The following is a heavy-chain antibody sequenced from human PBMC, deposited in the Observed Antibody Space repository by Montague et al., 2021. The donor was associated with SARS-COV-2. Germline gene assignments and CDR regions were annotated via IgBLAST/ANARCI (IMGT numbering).Heavy chain of an antibody. CDR1: GFSLSTSGVG. Sequence: PALVIPTQTLTLTCTFSGFSLSTSGVGVGWIRQPSGKALEWLALIYWDDDKRYSPSLKSRLTITKDTSKNQVVLTMTNMDPVDTATYYCAHRPSIAAAGTFRFDPWGQGTLVTVSS. D-gene: IGHD6-13*01. J-gene: IGHJ5*02. CDR2: IYWDDDK. V-gene: IGHV2-5*02. CDR3: AHRPSIAAAGTFRFDP.